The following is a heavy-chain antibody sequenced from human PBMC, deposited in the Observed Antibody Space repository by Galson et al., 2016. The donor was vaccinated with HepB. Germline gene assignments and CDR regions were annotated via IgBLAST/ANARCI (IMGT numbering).Heavy chain of an antibody. D-gene: IGHD3-10*01. CDR1: GGSISSGGYY. CDR3: GRIRVPSGRGGGEYGVDV. CDR2: IYYSGTV. V-gene: IGHV4-31*11. Sequence: TLSLTCAVSGGSISSGGYYWSWIRQHPGVGLEWIGHIYYSGTVYYNPSLKSRVAISVDTSKNQFSLRLTSVTAADTAVYYCGRIRVPSGRGGGEYGVDVWGQGTTVTVSS. J-gene: IGHJ6*02.